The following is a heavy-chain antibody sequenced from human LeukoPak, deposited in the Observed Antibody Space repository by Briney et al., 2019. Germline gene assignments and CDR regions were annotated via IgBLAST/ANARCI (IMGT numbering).Heavy chain of an antibody. CDR2: INPNSGGT. V-gene: IGHV1-2*02. CDR1: GYTFTGYY. CDR3: ARDHSYYDSSGYYYD. D-gene: IGHD3-22*01. J-gene: IGHJ4*02. Sequence: ASVKVSCKASGYTFTGYYMHWVRQAPGQGLEWMGWINPNSGGTNYAQKFQGRVTMTRDTSISTAYMELSRLRSDDTAVYYCARDHSYYDSSGYYYDWGQGTLVTVSS.